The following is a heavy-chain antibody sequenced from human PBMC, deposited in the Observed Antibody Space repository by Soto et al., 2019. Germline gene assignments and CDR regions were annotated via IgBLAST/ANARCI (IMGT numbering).Heavy chain of an antibody. V-gene: IGHV1-69*02. Sequence: EASVKVSCKASGGTFSSYTISWVRQAPGQGLEWMGRIIPILGIANYAQKFQGRVTITADKSTSTAYMELSSLRSEDTAVYYCARAYVPTRGFDWFDPWGQGTLVTVSS. CDR3: ARAYVPTRGFDWFDP. J-gene: IGHJ5*02. CDR1: GGTFSSYT. CDR2: IIPILGIA. D-gene: IGHD3-16*01.